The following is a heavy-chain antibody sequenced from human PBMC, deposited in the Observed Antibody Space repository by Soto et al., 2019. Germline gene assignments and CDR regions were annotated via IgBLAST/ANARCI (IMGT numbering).Heavy chain of an antibody. CDR2: IYNNGGS. CDR3: ARGVRAAATNWFDP. D-gene: IGHD6-13*01. CDR1: GASISSGEYA. Sequence: PSETLSLTCVVSGASISSGEYAWNWVRQPPGKGLEWLGYIYNNGGSYYNPSLKSRVSISLDRSKNHFSLRLDSVTAADTALYFCARGVRAAATNWFDPWGQGILVTVSS. J-gene: IGHJ5*02. V-gene: IGHV4-30-2*01.